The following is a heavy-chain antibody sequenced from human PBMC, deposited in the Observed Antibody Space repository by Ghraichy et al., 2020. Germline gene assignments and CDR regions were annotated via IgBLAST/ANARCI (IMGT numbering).Heavy chain of an antibody. V-gene: IGHV3-30*02. Sequence: GSLRLSCAASGFTFANFGYHWVRQAPGKGLEWLAFVRNDGNNKQYADSVKGRFTISKDNSMSTVHLQMNSLRPEDTAVYYCAKWGYMGSWYVLDYWGQGALVTVSS. CDR3: AKWGYMGSWYVLDY. CDR2: VRNDGNNK. CDR1: GFTFANFG. D-gene: IGHD6-13*01. J-gene: IGHJ4*02.